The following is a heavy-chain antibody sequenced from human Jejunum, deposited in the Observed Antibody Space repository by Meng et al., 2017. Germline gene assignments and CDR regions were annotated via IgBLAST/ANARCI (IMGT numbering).Heavy chain of an antibody. CDR2: ISGSGGST. Sequence: EVQLLESGGGLVQPGESLRLSCVVSGISFGSYVMTWVRQAPGKGLEWVAAISGSGGSTYYADSVKGRFTISRDNAKNTLVLQMNSLSPEDTAIYYCARLIVVVAATPPDWGQGTLVTVSS. CDR1: GISFGSYV. CDR3: ARLIVVVAATPPD. D-gene: IGHD2-21*02. V-gene: IGHV3-23*01. J-gene: IGHJ4*02.